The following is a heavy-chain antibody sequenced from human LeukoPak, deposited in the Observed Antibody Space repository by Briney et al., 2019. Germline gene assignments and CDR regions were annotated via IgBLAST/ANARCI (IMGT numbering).Heavy chain of an antibody. J-gene: IGHJ3*02. CDR2: IYYSGST. CDR1: GGSISSYY. V-gene: IGHV4-59*08. D-gene: IGHD3-10*01. Sequence: SETLSLTCTVSGGSISSYYWSWIRQPPGKGLEWIGYIYYSGSTNYNPSLKSRVTISVDTSKNQFSLKLSSVTAADTAVYYCARPVGSGAFDIWGQGTMVTVSS. CDR3: ARPVGSGAFDI.